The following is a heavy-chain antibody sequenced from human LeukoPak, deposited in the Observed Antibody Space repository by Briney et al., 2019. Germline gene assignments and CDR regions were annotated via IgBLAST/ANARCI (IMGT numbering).Heavy chain of an antibody. CDR1: GGSISSYY. Sequence: SETLSLTCTVSGGSISSYYWSWIRQPPGKGLEWIGYIYYSGSTNYNPYLKSRVTISVDTSKTQFSLKLSAVTAADSALYYCARGGSSGYVDYWGQGTLVTVSS. CDR3: ARGGSSGYVDY. D-gene: IGHD3-22*01. V-gene: IGHV4-59*01. J-gene: IGHJ4*02. CDR2: IYYSGST.